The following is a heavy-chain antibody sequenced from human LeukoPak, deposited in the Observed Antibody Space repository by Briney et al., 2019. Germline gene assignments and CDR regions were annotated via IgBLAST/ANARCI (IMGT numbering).Heavy chain of an antibody. CDR2: ISSSSTTI. J-gene: IGHJ4*02. Sequence: GGSLRLSCVGSGFIFSSYRMNWVRQAPGKGLEWISYISSSSTTIYYADSVKGRFTISRDDAKNSLYLQMNSLRAEDTAVYYCAREFGSWGQGTLVTVSS. CDR3: AREFGS. V-gene: IGHV3-48*01. CDR1: GFIFSSYR.